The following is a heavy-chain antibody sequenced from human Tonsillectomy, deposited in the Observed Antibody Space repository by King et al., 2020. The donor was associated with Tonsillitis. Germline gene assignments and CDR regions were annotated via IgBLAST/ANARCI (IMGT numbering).Heavy chain of an antibody. D-gene: IGHD3-10*01. Sequence: VQLVESGAEVKKPGASVRVSCKASGYTFTSYYMHWVRQAPGQGLDWMGIINPSSGRTTYAQKFQGRVTMTRDTSTSTVYMELSSLRSEDTAVYYCARSYGSGTYQNDGKHFDYWGPGTLVTVSS. CDR2: INPSSGRT. CDR3: ARSYGSGTYQNDGKHFDY. J-gene: IGHJ4*02. CDR1: GYTFTSYY. V-gene: IGHV1-46*01.